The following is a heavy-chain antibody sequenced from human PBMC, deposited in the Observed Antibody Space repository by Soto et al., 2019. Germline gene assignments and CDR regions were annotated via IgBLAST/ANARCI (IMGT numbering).Heavy chain of an antibody. V-gene: IGHV1-18*01. J-gene: IGHJ6*02. CDR3: ARDQLKRYCSGGSCYSYYYYGMDV. CDR2: ISAYNGNT. D-gene: IGHD2-15*01. CDR1: GYTFTSYG. Sequence: ASVKVSCKASGYTFTSYGISWVRQAPGQGLEWMGWISAYNGNTNYAQKLQGRVTMTTDTSTSTAYMELRSLRSDDTAVYYCARDQLKRYCSGGSCYSYYYYGMDVWGQGTTVTVSS.